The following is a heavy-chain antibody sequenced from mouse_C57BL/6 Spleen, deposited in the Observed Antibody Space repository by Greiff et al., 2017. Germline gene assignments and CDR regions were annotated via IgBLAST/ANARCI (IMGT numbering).Heavy chain of an antibody. CDR2: ISYDGSN. Sequence: EVKVEESGPGLVKPSQSLSLTCSVTGYSITSGYYWNWIRQFPGNKLEWMGYISYDGSNNYNPSLKNRISITRDTSKNQFFLKLNSVTTEDTATYYCATLIYYDYDGGYYFDYWGQGTTLTVSS. V-gene: IGHV3-6*01. CDR3: ATLIYYDYDGGYYFDY. D-gene: IGHD2-4*01. CDR1: GYSITSGYY. J-gene: IGHJ2*01.